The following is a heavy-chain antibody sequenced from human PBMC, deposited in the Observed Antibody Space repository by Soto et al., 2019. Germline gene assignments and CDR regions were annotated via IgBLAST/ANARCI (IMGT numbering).Heavy chain of an antibody. CDR3: AKSYVAWEPDPDAFDI. D-gene: IGHD1-26*01. V-gene: IGHV4-34*01. J-gene: IGHJ3*02. CDR2: INHSGST. Sequence: ASETLSLTCAVYGGSFSGYYWSWIRQPPGKGLEWIGEINHSGSTNYNPSLKSRVTISRDNSKNTLYLQMNSLRAEDTAVYYCAKSYVAWEPDPDAFDIWGQGTMVTVSS. CDR1: GGSFSGYY.